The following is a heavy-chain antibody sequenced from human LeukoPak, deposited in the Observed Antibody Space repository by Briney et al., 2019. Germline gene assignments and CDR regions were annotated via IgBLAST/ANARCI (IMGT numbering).Heavy chain of an antibody. J-gene: IGHJ4*02. CDR2: ISGSGGNT. CDR1: GFSFSTHG. CDR3: AKSLEYCSSTSCYTPYYFDY. Sequence: GGSLRLSCVASGFSFSTHGMTWVRQTPGKRLEWISGISGSGGNTYYAASVKGRFTISRDNANNTLYLQMNSLRAEDTAVYYCAKSLEYCSSTSCYTPYYFDYWGQGTLVTVSS. V-gene: IGHV3-23*01. D-gene: IGHD2-2*02.